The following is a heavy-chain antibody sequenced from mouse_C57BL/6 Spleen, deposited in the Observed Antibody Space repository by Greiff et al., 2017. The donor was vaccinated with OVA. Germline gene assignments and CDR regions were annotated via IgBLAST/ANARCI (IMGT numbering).Heavy chain of an antibody. CDR3: ARQDSSGYVAY. CDR2: INSDGGST. V-gene: IGHV5-2*01. D-gene: IGHD3-2*02. CDR1: EYEFPSHD. J-gene: IGHJ3*01. Sequence: EVKLMESGGGLVQPGESLKLSCESNEYEFPSHDMSWVRKTPEKRLELVAAINSDGGSTYYPDTMESRFIISRDNTKKTLYLQMSSLRAEDTALYYCARQDSSGYVAYWGQGTLVTVSA.